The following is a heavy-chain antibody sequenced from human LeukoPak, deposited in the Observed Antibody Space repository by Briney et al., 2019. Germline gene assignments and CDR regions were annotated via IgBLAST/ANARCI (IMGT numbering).Heavy chain of an antibody. CDR1: GGTFSSYA. CDR3: AREAGTAAGPRDYYYYYYMDV. V-gene: IGHV1-69*06. J-gene: IGHJ6*03. D-gene: IGHD6-13*01. CDR2: IIPIFGTA. Sequence: GASVKVSCKASGGTFSSYAISWVRQAPGQGLEWMGGIIPIFGTANYAQKFQGRVTITADKSTSTAYMELSSLRSEDTAVYYCAREAGTAAGPRDYYYYYYMDVWGKGTTVTVSS.